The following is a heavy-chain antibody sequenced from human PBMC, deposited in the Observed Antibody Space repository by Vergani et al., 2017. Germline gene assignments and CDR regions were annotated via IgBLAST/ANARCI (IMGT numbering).Heavy chain of an antibody. CDR1: GFTFSSYA. J-gene: IGHJ4*02. V-gene: IGHV3-30-3*01. CDR2: ISFDGSNK. CDR3: AKDPAFGMVVVTPSYFDY. D-gene: IGHD3-22*01. Sequence: QVQLVESGGGVVQPGRSLRLSCAASGFTFSSYAMHWVRQAPGKGLEWVAVISFDGSNKNYVDSVKGRFTISRDDSKNTLYLQMNSLRAEDTAVYYCAKDPAFGMVVVTPSYFDYWGQGTLVTVSS.